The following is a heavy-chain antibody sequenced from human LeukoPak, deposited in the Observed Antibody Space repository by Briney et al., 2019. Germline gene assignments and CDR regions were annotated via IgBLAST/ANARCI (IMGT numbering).Heavy chain of an antibody. CDR1: GFTFSSYA. CDR2: ISGSGGST. CDR3: ASGIGIYCSSATCFIH. D-gene: IGHD2-2*01. V-gene: IGHV3-23*01. Sequence: QSGGSLRLSCAASGFTFSSYAMSWVRQAPGKGLEWVSAISGSGGSTYYADSVKGRFTISRDNAKNTLYLQMNSLRAEDTAVYYCASGIGIYCSSATCFIHWGQGTLVTVSS. J-gene: IGHJ4*02.